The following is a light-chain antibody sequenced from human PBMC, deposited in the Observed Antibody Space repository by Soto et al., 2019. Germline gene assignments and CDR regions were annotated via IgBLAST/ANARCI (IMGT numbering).Light chain of an antibody. V-gene: IGKV3-20*01. CDR3: QQYGSSPYT. J-gene: IGKJ2*01. Sequence: ELVLTQSPGTLSLSPGERATLSCRASQSVSSNYLAWYQQKPGQAPRLLIYGASRRASGIPDRFSGRGSGTGFSLTISRLEPEDFAVYYCQQYGSSPYTFGQGTKLEIK. CDR1: QSVSSNY. CDR2: GAS.